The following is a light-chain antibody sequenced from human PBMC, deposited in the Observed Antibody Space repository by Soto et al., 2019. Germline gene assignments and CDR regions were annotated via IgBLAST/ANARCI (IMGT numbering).Light chain of an antibody. J-gene: IGLJ1*01. CDR1: SSDVGGYNY. V-gene: IGLV2-8*01. CDR2: EVN. Sequence: QSVLTQPPSASGSPGQSVAISCTGTSSDVGGYNYVSWYQLHPGKAPKLMIYEVNMRPSGVPDRFSGSKSGNTASLTVSGLRAEYEADYYCSSYAGSNNDVFGTGTKLTVL. CDR3: SSYAGSNNDV.